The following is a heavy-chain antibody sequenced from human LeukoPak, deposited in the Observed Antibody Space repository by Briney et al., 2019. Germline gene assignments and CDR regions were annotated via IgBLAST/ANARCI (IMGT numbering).Heavy chain of an antibody. CDR2: IYYSGST. Sequence: SETLSLTCTVSGGSISSYYWSWIRQPPGKGLEWIGYIYYSGSTNYNPSLKSRVTISVDTPKNQFSLKLSSVTAADTAVYYCARSWVVPAAPDYWGQGTLVTVSS. J-gene: IGHJ4*02. CDR1: GGSISSYY. D-gene: IGHD2-2*01. V-gene: IGHV4-59*01. CDR3: ARSWVVPAAPDY.